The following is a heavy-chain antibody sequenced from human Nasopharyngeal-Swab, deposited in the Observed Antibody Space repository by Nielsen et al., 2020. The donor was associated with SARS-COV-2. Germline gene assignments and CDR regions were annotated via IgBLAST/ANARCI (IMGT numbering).Heavy chain of an antibody. CDR3: ARLGRWLQMIGY. CDR1: GFTLSDFY. V-gene: IGHV3-11*01. J-gene: IGHJ4*02. CDR2: IDSSGSII. Sequence: GESLKISCAASGFTLSDFYMGWIRQAPGQCLELVSYIDSSGSIIHYADSVKGRVTISRDNPKNSLELQMHSLRADDTAAYYCARLGRWLQMIGYWGQGTQVTVSS. D-gene: IGHD5-24*01.